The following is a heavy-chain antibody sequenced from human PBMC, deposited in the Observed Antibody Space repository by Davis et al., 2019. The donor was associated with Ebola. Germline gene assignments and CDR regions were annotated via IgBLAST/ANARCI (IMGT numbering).Heavy chain of an antibody. CDR1: GGSFSGYY. D-gene: IGHD1-7*01. V-gene: IGHV4-34*01. CDR2: INHSGST. Sequence: ETLSLTCAVYGGSFSGYYWSWIRQPPGKGLEWIGEINHSGSTNYNPSLKSRVTISLDTSKNQISLRLTSLTAADAAVYYCARGLHGNYAFDLWGQGAMVTVSS. J-gene: IGHJ4*02. CDR3: ARGLHGNYAFDL.